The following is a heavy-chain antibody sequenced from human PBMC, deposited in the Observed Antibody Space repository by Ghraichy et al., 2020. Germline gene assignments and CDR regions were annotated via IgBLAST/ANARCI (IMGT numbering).Heavy chain of an antibody. CDR3: TRDRDDYGDSLVEFAY. D-gene: IGHD4-17*01. V-gene: IGHV3-7*03. CDR1: GFTFNTYW. J-gene: IGHJ4*02. CDR2: IKQDGSEK. Sequence: GGSLRLSCAASGFTFNTYWMSWVRQAPGKGLEWVANIKQDGSEKYYVDSVRGRFTISRDNAKNSLFLQMSSLRADDTAVYYCTRDRDDYGDSLVEFAYWGQGSLVTVSS.